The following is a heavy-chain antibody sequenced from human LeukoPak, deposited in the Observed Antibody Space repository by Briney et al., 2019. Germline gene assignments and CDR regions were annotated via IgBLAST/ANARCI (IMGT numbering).Heavy chain of an antibody. CDR1: GGSISSGVYY. Sequence: SSQTLSLTCTVSGGSISSGVYYWSWIRQHPGKGLEWIGYIYYSGSTYYNPSLKSRVTISVDTSKNQFSLKLSSVTAADTAVYYCARAVVKGPGWFAPWGQGTLVTVSS. D-gene: IGHD4-23*01. CDR3: ARAVVKGPGWFAP. CDR2: IYYSGST. J-gene: IGHJ5*02. V-gene: IGHV4-31*03.